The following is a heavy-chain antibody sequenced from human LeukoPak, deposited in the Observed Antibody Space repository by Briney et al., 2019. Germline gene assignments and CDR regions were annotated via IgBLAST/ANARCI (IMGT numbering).Heavy chain of an antibody. CDR1: GYTFTSYD. D-gene: IGHD1-26*01. V-gene: IGHV1-8*01. CDR3: ARGRFKYSGSLGLGY. J-gene: IGHJ4*02. CDR2: MNPNSGNT. Sequence: ASVTVSFKASGYTFTSYDINWVRQATGQGLEWMGWMNPNSGNTGYAQKFQGRVTMTRNTSISTAYMELSSLRSEDTAVYYCARGRFKYSGSLGLGYWGQGTLVTVSS.